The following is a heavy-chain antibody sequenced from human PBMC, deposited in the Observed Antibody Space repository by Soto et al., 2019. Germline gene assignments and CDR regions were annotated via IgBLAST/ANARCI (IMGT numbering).Heavy chain of an antibody. V-gene: IGHV4-30-2*06. Sequence: PSETLSLTCSVSGASIYNGGYFWSWIRQSPGKGLEWIGHIHNSGSPYNNPSLKSRVTISVDRSKNQFSLKLSSVTAADTAVYYCARGPPFHWGQGTLVTVSS. J-gene: IGHJ4*02. D-gene: IGHD3-16*01. CDR2: IHNSGSP. CDR1: GASIYNGGYF. CDR3: ARGPPFH.